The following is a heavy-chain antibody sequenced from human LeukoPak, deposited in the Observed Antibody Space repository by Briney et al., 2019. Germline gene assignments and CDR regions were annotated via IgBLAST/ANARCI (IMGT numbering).Heavy chain of an antibody. CDR2: INHSGST. Sequence: SETLSLTCAVYGGSFSGYYWSWIRQPPGKGLEWIGEINHSGSTNYNPSLKSRVTISVDTSKNQFSLKLSSVTAADTAVYYCATELLWFGEGHFDYWGQGTLVTVSS. CDR3: ATELLWFGEGHFDY. J-gene: IGHJ4*02. CDR1: GGSFSGYY. D-gene: IGHD3-10*01. V-gene: IGHV4-34*01.